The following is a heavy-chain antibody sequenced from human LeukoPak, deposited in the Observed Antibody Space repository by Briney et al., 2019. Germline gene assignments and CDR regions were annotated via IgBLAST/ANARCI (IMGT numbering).Heavy chain of an antibody. CDR2: ISSSGSII. D-gene: IGHD6-6*01. CDR1: GGTFSSYA. V-gene: IGHV3-11*04. J-gene: IGHJ4*02. CDR3: ARTRGAAARWWGGYFDY. Sequence: SCKASGGTFSSYAVSWIRQAPGKGLEWISYISSSGSIIYYADSMKGRFTISRDNAKNSMYLQMNSLRAEDTAVYYCARTRGAAARWWGGYFDYWGQGTLVTVSS.